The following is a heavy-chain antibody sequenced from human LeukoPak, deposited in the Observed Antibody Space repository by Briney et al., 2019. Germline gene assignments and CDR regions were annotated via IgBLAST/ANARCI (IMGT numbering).Heavy chain of an antibody. CDR2: IWYDGINK. J-gene: IGHJ4*02. V-gene: IGHV3-33*03. Sequence: GRSQRLSCAASGFTFSSYGMHWVRQAPGKGLEWVAVIWYDGINKYYADSVKGRFTISRDNAKNSLYLQMNSLRAEDTALYYCAKAQDSTVTTTLDYWGQGTLVTVSS. CDR3: AKAQDSTVTTTLDY. D-gene: IGHD4-17*01. CDR1: GFTFSSYG.